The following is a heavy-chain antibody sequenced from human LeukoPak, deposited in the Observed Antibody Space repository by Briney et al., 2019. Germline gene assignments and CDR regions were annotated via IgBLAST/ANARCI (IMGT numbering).Heavy chain of an antibody. Sequence: SETLSLTCTVSGGSISSGGYYWSWIRQPPGKGLEWIGYIYHSGSTYYNPSLKSRVTISVDRSKNQFSLKLSSVTAADTAVYYCARDSDYVGVGMDYWGQGTLVTVSS. D-gene: IGHD2-15*01. CDR1: GGSISSGGYY. J-gene: IGHJ4*02. V-gene: IGHV4-30-2*01. CDR3: ARDSDYVGVGMDY. CDR2: IYHSGST.